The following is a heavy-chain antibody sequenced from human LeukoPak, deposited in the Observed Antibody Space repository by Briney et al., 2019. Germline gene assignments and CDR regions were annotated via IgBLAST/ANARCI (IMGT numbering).Heavy chain of an antibody. CDR3: ARDRWAIDY. J-gene: IGHJ4*02. CDR2: IWYDGSNE. Sequence: GVSLRLSCATSGFTFSTYGMHWVRQAPGKGLEWVAVIWYDGSNEYYADSVKGRFTISKDSSKNTVYLQMNSLRAEDTAVYYCARDRWAIDYWGQGTLVTVSS. CDR1: GFTFSTYG. D-gene: IGHD5-24*01. V-gene: IGHV3-33*01.